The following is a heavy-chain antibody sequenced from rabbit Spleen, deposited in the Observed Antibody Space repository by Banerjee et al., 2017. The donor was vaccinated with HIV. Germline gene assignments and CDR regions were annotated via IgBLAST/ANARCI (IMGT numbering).Heavy chain of an antibody. CDR2: IDTGSSGFS. D-gene: IGHD4-2*01. Sequence: QSLEESGGDLVKPGASLTLTCIASGVSFSGNSYMCWVRQAPGKGLEWIVCIDTGSSGFSYFASWAKGRFTISKTSSTTVTLQMTSLTVADTATYFCARDAAGREDFNLWGPGTLVTVS. V-gene: IGHV1S40*01. J-gene: IGHJ4*01. CDR3: ARDAAGREDFNL. CDR1: GVSFSGNSY.